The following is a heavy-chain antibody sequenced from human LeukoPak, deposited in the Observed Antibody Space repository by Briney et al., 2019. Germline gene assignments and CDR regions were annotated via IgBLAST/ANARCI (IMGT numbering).Heavy chain of an antibody. CDR3: ARDGGATMVRGVLVDAFDI. CDR1: GASISSYY. CDR2: IFYSGST. V-gene: IGHV4-59*12. J-gene: IGHJ3*02. Sequence: PSETLSLTCTVSGASISSYYWSWIRQPPGKGLEWIGYIFYSGSTNYNPSLKSRVTISVDMSKNQFSLKLRSVTAADTAVYYCARDGGATMVRGVLVDAFDIWGQGTMVTVS. D-gene: IGHD3-10*01.